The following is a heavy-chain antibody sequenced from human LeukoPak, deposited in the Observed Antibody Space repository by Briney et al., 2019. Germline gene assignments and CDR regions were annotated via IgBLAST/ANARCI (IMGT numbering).Heavy chain of an antibody. J-gene: IGHJ5*02. CDR2: IYHSGST. Sequence: PSETLSLTCTVSGGSISSSSYYWGWIRQPPGKGLEWIGYIYHSGSTYYNPSLKSRVTISVDRSKNQFSLKLSSVTAADTAVYYCARDQGEAVAGTAWFDPWGQGTLVTVSS. CDR1: GGSISSSSYY. CDR3: ARDQGEAVAGTAWFDP. V-gene: IGHV4-30-2*01. D-gene: IGHD6-19*01.